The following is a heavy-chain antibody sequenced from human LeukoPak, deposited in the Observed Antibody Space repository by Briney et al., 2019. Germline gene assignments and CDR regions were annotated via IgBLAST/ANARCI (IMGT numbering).Heavy chain of an antibody. V-gene: IGHV3-23*01. D-gene: IGHD2-8*01. CDR1: GFTFSTYA. J-gene: IGHJ4*02. Sequence: GGALRLSCAASGFTFSTYAMSCVRQAPGKGLEWVSTISSGGGFTYYSESVKGRFTISRDSSKSTLCLQMNSLRAEETAVYYCAKDLRIRAGVPDYWGEGDLVT. CDR2: ISSGGGFT. CDR3: AKDLRIRAGVPDY.